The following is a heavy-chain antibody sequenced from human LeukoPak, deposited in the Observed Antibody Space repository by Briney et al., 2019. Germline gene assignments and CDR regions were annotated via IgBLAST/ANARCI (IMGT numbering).Heavy chain of an antibody. CDR1: GGSISSYY. Sequence: PSETLSLTCTVSGGSISSYYWSWIRQPPGKGLEWIGYIYYSGSTNYNPSFKSLVTISVDTSKNQFSLKLSSVTAADTAVYYCASYSGYVMYYFDYWGQGTLVTVSS. D-gene: IGHD5-12*01. J-gene: IGHJ4*02. CDR3: ASYSGYVMYYFDY. CDR2: IYYSGST. V-gene: IGHV4-59*01.